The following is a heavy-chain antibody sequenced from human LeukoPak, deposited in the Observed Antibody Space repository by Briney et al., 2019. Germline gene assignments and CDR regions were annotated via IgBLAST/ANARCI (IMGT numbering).Heavy chain of an antibody. CDR1: GGSFSGYY. CDR2: INHSGST. D-gene: IGHD3-10*01. V-gene: IGHV4-34*01. CDR3: ARITMVRGVNGNYYYMDV. J-gene: IGHJ6*03. Sequence: SETLSLTCTVYGGSFSGYYWSWIRQPPGKGLEWIGEINHSGSTNYNPSLKSRVTISVDTSKNQFSLKLSSVTAADTAVYYCARITMVRGVNGNYYYMDVWGKGTTVTVSS.